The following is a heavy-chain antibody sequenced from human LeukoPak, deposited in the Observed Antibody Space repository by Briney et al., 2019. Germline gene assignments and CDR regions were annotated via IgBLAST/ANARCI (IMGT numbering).Heavy chain of an antibody. D-gene: IGHD3-10*01. CDR3: ARDRAPYGSNFDY. CDR1: GGSISSGDYY. J-gene: IGHJ4*02. CDR2: IYYSGST. V-gene: IGHV4-30-4*01. Sequence: PSQTLSLTCTVSGGSISSGDYYWSWIRQPPGEGLEWIGYIYYSGSTYYNPSLKSRVTISVDTSKNQFSLKLSSVTAADTAVYYCARDRAPYGSNFDYWGQGTLVTVSS.